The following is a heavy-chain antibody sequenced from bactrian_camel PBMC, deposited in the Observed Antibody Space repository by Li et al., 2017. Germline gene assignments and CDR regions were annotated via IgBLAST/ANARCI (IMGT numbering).Heavy chain of an antibody. CDR1: GYAYDRYDYYC. Sequence: QLVESGGGSVQAGGSLTLSCTASGYAYDRYDYYCMAWFRRAPGQEREGVAAIDGDGSRSYADSVKGRFTVSKDKNTLYLQMNSLKPEDTAMYYCATFSAFCRGERLWEAGYDYWGQGTQVTVS. CDR2: IDGDGSR. CDR3: ATFSAFCRGERLWEAGYDY. D-gene: IGHD4*01. V-gene: IGHV3S42*01. J-gene: IGHJ4*01.